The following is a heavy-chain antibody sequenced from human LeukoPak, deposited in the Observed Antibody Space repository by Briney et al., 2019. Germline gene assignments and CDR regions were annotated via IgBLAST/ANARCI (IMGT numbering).Heavy chain of an antibody. CDR2: IRYGTNKE. CDR1: GFTFSSYG. D-gene: IGHD1-14*01. J-gene: IGHJ3*02. CDR3: AKSRAPTADPDAFDI. Sequence: TGGSLRLSCAASGFTFSSYGMHWVRQAPGKGLEWVAFIRYGTNKEYYGDSVKGRFTISRDNSKKSLYLQLNSLKIEDTGVYYCAKSRAPTADPDAFDIWGQGTVVTVSS. V-gene: IGHV3-30*02.